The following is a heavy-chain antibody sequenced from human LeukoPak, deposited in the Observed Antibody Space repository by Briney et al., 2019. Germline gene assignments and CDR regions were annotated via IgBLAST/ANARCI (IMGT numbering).Heavy chain of an antibody. CDR1: GFTFNDYY. J-gene: IGHJ3*02. Sequence: GGSLRLSCAASGFTFNDYYMSWIRQAPGEGLEWISYISGSGDRIYYADSVKGRFTISRDNAKNSLYLQLNSLRAEDTAVYYCAKAYDYAVLRAFDIWGQGTTVTVSS. CDR2: ISGSGDRI. D-gene: IGHD4-17*01. V-gene: IGHV3-11*01. CDR3: AKAYDYAVLRAFDI.